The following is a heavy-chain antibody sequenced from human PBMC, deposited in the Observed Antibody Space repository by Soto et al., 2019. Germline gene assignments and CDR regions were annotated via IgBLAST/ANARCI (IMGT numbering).Heavy chain of an antibody. Sequence: QVQLVQSGAEVKKPGSSVKVSCGASGGTFSSYPINWVRQAPGQGLEWMGGIIPFFGTSNYAQKFQGRVTSTVDESTSTAYMELRSLRSEDTAVYYCARVGHITNYGMAVWGQGTTVTVSS. J-gene: IGHJ6*02. CDR1: GGTFSSYP. V-gene: IGHV1-69*01. D-gene: IGHD1-26*01. CDR3: ARVGHITNYGMAV. CDR2: IIPFFGTS.